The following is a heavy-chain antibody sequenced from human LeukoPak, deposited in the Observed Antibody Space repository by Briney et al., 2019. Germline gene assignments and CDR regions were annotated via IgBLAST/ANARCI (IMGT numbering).Heavy chain of an antibody. J-gene: IGHJ3*02. Sequence: SSETLSLTCTVSGASISSYYWTWIRQPAGKGLEWIGRIYTSGSTNYNPSLKSRVAMSVDTSKNQFSLKLSSVTAADTAVYYCARDLVTVTKGFDIWGQGTMVSVSS. D-gene: IGHD4-17*01. CDR1: GASISSYY. CDR3: ARDLVTVTKGFDI. V-gene: IGHV4-4*07. CDR2: IYTSGST.